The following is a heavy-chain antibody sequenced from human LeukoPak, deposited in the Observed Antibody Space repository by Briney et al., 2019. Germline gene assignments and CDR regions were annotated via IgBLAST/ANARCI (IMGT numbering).Heavy chain of an antibody. Sequence: SETLSLTCTVSGGSVSSGSYYWSWIRQPPGKGLEWLGYIYYSGSTNYNPSLKSRVTISVDTSKGQFSLKQSSVTAADTGVYYCARGSSNWRYYFDYWGQGTLVTVSS. J-gene: IGHJ4*02. V-gene: IGHV4-61*01. CDR2: IYYSGST. CDR1: GGSVSSGSYY. D-gene: IGHD1-20*01. CDR3: ARGSSNWRYYFDY.